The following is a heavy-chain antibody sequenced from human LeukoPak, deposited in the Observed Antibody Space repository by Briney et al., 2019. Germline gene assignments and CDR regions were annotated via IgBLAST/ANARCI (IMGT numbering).Heavy chain of an antibody. D-gene: IGHD6-19*01. V-gene: IGHV1-8*01. CDR1: GYTFTSYD. CDR2: MNPNSGNT. CDR3: ARVVAGGTYYYYYYMDV. Sequence: ASVKVSCKASGYTFTSYDINWVRQATGQGLEWMGWMNPNSGNTGYAQKLQGRVTMTRNTSISTAYMELSSLRSEDTAVYYCARVVAGGTYYYYYYMDVWGKGTTVTISS. J-gene: IGHJ6*03.